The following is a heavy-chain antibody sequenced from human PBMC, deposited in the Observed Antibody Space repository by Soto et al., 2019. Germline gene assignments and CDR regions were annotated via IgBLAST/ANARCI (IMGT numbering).Heavy chain of an antibody. J-gene: IGHJ6*02. CDR3: ARASGRDYYYGMGV. CDR1: GYTFIGYY. V-gene: IGHV1-2*04. CDR2: INPSTGGA. Sequence: QVQLVQSGAEVKKPGASVNISCKASGYTFIGYYMNWVRQAPGQGLEWMGWINPSTGGAHSAQKFQGWGTMTSDRSSSTAYVELRGLKSDDSAVYYCARASGRDYYYGMGVWGQGTTVIVSS.